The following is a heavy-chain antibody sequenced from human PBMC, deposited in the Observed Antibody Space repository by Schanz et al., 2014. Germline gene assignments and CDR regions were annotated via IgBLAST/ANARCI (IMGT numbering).Heavy chain of an antibody. D-gene: IGHD2-8*02. CDR2: VFPNGIT. Sequence: QVQLQESGPGLVKPSQTLSLTCTVSGGSIRSGTYYWSWIRQPAGKALEWVGRVFPNGITNYNPSLKSRVPISLDTSKNQFSLTLTSLTAADTAVYYCARDSLRGATGGYGMDVWGQGTTVTVSS. CDR1: GGSIRSGTYY. J-gene: IGHJ6*02. CDR3: ARDSLRGATGGYGMDV. V-gene: IGHV4-61*02.